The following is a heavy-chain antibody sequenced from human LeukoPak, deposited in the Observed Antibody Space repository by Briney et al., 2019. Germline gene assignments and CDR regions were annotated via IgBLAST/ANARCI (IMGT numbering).Heavy chain of an antibody. D-gene: IGHD3-22*01. CDR1: GFTFSSYG. J-gene: IGHJ5*02. CDR3: AKEGSGYYR. V-gene: IGHV3-30*18. Sequence: GGSLRLSCAASGFTFSSYGMHWVRQAPGKGPEWVAVISYDGSNKYYADTVKGRFTISRDNSKNTLSLQMNSLRVEDTAMYYCAKEGSGYYRWGQGTLVTVSS. CDR2: ISYDGSNK.